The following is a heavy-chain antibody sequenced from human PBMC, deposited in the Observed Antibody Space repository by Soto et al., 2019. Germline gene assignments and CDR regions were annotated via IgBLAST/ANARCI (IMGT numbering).Heavy chain of an antibody. CDR2: INHSGRV. J-gene: IGHJ5*01. Sequence: SETLSLTCAVYGGSFSGHSWTWIRQSPGKGLEWIGDINHSGRVNYSPSLKSRVTISLDTSKNQFSLTLSAATAADTAMYYCSTRAYDTNGYYRFDPWGQGTLVTVSS. D-gene: IGHD3-22*01. V-gene: IGHV4-34*01. CDR3: STRAYDTNGYYRFDP. CDR1: GGSFSGHS.